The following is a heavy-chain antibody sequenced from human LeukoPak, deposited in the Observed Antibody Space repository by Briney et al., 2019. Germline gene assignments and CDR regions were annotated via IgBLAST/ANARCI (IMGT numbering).Heavy chain of an antibody. CDR1: GYSFTAYY. CDR2: INPNSGGT. J-gene: IGHJ4*02. D-gene: IGHD3-22*01. Sequence: ASVKVSCKASGYSFTAYYMHLVRQAPGQGLEWMGWINPNSGGTNYAQRFQGRVTMTRDTSINTGYMELSSLRSDDTAVYYCATSDASNYADYWGQGTLVTVSS. V-gene: IGHV1-2*02. CDR3: ATSDASNYADY.